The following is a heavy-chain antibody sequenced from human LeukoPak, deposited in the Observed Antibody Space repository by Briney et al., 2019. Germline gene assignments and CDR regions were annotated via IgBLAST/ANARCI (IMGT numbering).Heavy chain of an antibody. J-gene: IGHJ4*02. CDR3: ARFYGDSTHDFDY. V-gene: IGHV3-23*01. CDR1: GFTFSTYA. CDR2: ISGSGGST. D-gene: IGHD4-17*01. Sequence: GGTLRLSCAASGFTFSTYAMSWVRQAPGKGLEWVSGISGSGGSTFYADSVKGRFTISRDNSKNSLYLQMNSLRAEDTALYYCARFYGDSTHDFDYWGQGTLVTVSS.